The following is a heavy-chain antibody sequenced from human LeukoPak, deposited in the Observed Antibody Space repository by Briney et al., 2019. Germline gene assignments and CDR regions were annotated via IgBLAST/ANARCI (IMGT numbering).Heavy chain of an antibody. V-gene: IGHV3-11*04. CDR2: ISTSGSTT. Sequence: GGSLRLSCAASGFTVSSNYMSWVRRAPGKGLEWISYISTSGSTTYYADSVKGRFTISRDNAKNSVFLQMTSLRVEDTAVYYCARDSKGYSGYDLGGGYDYWGQGTLVTISS. CDR1: GFTVSSNY. D-gene: IGHD5-12*01. CDR3: ARDSKGYSGYDLGGGYDY. J-gene: IGHJ4*02.